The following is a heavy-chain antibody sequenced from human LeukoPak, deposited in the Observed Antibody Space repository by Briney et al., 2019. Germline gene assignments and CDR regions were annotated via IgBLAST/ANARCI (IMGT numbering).Heavy chain of an antibody. V-gene: IGHV3-23*01. CDR2: ISGSGDST. CDR3: AKTGGYSASGSYY. J-gene: IGHJ4*02. Sequence: GGSLRLSCAASGFTFNSYAMSWVRQAPGKGREWVSGISGSGDSTYYADSVKGRFTVSRDNSKNTLYLQMNSLRAEDTARYYCAKTGGYSASGSYYWGLGTLVTVSS. D-gene: IGHD6-13*01. CDR1: GFTFNSYA.